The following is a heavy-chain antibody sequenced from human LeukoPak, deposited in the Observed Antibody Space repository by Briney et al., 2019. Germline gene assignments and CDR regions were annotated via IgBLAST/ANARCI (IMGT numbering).Heavy chain of an antibody. CDR2: ISWNSDSR. V-gene: IGHV3-9*01. J-gene: IGHJ4*02. Sequence: GGSLRLSCAASGFTFDDYAMHWVRQAPGKGLEWVSGISWNSDSRGYADSVKGRFTISRDNAKISLYLQMNSLRAEDTALYYCARHLLWFGELSGGFDYWGQGTLVTVSS. D-gene: IGHD3-10*01. CDR3: ARHLLWFGELSGGFDY. CDR1: GFTFDDYA.